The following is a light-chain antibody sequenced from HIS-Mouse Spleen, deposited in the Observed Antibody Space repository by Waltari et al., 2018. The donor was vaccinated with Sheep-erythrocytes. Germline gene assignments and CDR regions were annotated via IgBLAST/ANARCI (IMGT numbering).Light chain of an antibody. Sequence: QSVLTQPPSVSGAPGQRVTISCTGSSSHIGAGYDVHWYQQLPGTAPKLLIYGNSNRPSGVPDRFSGSKSVTSASLAITGLQAEDEADYYCQSYDSSLSGWVFGGGTKLTVL. J-gene: IGLJ3*02. CDR2: GNS. CDR3: QSYDSSLSGWV. V-gene: IGLV1-40*01. CDR1: SSHIGAGYD.